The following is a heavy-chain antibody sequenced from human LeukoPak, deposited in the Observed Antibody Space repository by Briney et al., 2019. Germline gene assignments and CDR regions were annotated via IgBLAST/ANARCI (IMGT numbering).Heavy chain of an antibody. CDR1: GGSFSGYY. V-gene: IGHV4-34*01. CDR2: INHSGST. Sequence: SETLSLTCAVYGGSFSGYYWSWIRQPPGKGLEWIGEINHSGSTNYNPSLKSRVTISVDTSKNQFSLKLSSVTAADTAAYYCARAATIFGVVSMAYYMDVWGKGTTVTVSS. D-gene: IGHD3-3*01. J-gene: IGHJ6*03. CDR3: ARAATIFGVVSMAYYMDV.